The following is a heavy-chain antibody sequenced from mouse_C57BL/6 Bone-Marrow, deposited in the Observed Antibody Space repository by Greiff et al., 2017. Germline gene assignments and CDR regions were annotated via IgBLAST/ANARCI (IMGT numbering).Heavy chain of an antibody. CDR1: GYTFTSYW. CDR3: AKTAQAWEFAY. CDR2: IDPSDSNT. Sequence: QVQLQQPGPELVMPGASVKLSCKASGYTFTSYWMHWVKQRPGQGLEWIGEIDPSDSNTNYNQKFKGKYTLTVDKSSSTAYMQLSSLTSEDAAVYYCAKTAQAWEFAYWGQGTLVTVSA. D-gene: IGHD3-2*02. V-gene: IGHV1-69*01. J-gene: IGHJ3*01.